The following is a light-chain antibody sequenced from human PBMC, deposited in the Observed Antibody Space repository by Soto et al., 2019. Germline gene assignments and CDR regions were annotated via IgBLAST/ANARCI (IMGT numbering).Light chain of an antibody. Sequence: QSGLTQPASVSGSPGQSITISCTGSSNDVGGYNYVSWYQQHPGQAPKLIIYEVSDRPSGVSPRFSGSKSGNTASLTISGLQVEDEADYFCTSYTSTIPYVFGSGTKVTVL. V-gene: IGLV2-14*01. J-gene: IGLJ1*01. CDR1: SNDVGGYNY. CDR2: EVS. CDR3: TSYTSTIPYV.